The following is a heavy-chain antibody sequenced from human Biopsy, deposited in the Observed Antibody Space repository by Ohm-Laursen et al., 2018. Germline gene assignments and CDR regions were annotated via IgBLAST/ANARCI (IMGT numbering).Heavy chain of an antibody. CDR2: FDPEHGET. Sequence: GASVKVSCNVSEYTLTELPIHWVRQAPGKGLEWMGGFDPEHGETLYPQIFQGRVTMTRDTSKSTVYMELSSLRSADTAVYFCARNTGWYGDLYYFDYWGQGTLVTVSS. J-gene: IGHJ4*02. CDR1: EYTLTELP. D-gene: IGHD6-19*01. CDR3: ARNTGWYGDLYYFDY. V-gene: IGHV1-24*01.